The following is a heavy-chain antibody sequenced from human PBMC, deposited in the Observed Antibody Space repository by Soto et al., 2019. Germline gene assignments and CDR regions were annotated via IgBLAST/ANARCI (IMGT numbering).Heavy chain of an antibody. CDR3: ARVDSPSTEERYYYYGMDV. CDR1: GYTFTSYG. Sequence: ASVKVSCKASGYTFTSYGISWVRQAPGQGLEWMGWISAYNGNTNYAQKLQGRVTMTTDTSTSTAYMELRSLRSDDTAVYYCARVDSPSTEERYYYYGMDVWGQGTTVTVSS. V-gene: IGHV1-18*01. D-gene: IGHD2-21*01. J-gene: IGHJ6*02. CDR2: ISAYNGNT.